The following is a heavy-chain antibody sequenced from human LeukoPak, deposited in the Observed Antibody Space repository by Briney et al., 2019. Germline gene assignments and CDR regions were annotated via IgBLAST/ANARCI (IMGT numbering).Heavy chain of an antibody. Sequence: SETLSLTCAVYGGSFSGYYWSWIRQPPGKGLEWIGEINHSGSTNYNPSLKSRVTISVDTSKNQFSLKLSSVTAADTAVYYCARGNVRRTYSDYVWGKLDYWGQGALVTVSS. J-gene: IGHJ4*02. V-gene: IGHV4-34*01. CDR1: GGSFSGYY. CDR3: ARGNVRRTYSDYVWGKLDY. D-gene: IGHD3-16*01. CDR2: INHSGST.